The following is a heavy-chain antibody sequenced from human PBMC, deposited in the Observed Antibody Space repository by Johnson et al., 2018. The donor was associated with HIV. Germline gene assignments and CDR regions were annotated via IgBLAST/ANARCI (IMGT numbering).Heavy chain of an antibody. D-gene: IGHD5-12*01. J-gene: IGHJ3*02. CDR1: GFTFSSYA. V-gene: IGHV3-30*04. CDR3: ARERPGSGYDWGDAFDI. CDR2: ISYDGSNK. Sequence: QVQVVESGGGVVQPGRSLRLSCAASGFTFSSYAMHWVRQAPGKGLEWVAVISYDGSNKYYADSVKGRFTISRDNSKHTLYLQMNRQRAEDTAVYYCARERPGSGYDWGDAFDIWGQGTMVTVSS.